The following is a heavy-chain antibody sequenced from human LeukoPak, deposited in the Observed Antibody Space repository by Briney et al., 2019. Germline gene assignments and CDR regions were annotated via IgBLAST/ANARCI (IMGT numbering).Heavy chain of an antibody. J-gene: IGHJ4*02. CDR3: AREGTSARVMDY. D-gene: IGHD6-6*01. V-gene: IGHV4-4*07. Sequence: PSETLSLTCNVSGGSLSSYYWSWIRQPAGKGLEWIGRIHTSGNTNQNPSLKSRVTMSVDTSNNHFSLNLSSLTAAGTAVYYCAREGTSARVMDYWGQGTLVTVSS. CDR1: GGSLSSYY. CDR2: IHTSGNT.